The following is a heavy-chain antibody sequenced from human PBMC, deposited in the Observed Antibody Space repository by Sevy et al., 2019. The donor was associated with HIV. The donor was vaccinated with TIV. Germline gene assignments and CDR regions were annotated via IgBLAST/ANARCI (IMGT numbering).Heavy chain of an antibody. V-gene: IGHV3-23*01. D-gene: IGHD2-8*01. CDR2: LSFGCGEI. CDR1: GFTFSKYS. CDR3: GRGGCTKPHDF. J-gene: IGHJ4*02. Sequence: GGSLRLSCAASGFTFSKYSMSWVRQPPGKGLEWVSTLSFGCGEINYADSVKGRFTISRDNSKSSVYLQMNNLRPEDTAVYYWGRGGCTKPHDFWGQGTLVTVSS.